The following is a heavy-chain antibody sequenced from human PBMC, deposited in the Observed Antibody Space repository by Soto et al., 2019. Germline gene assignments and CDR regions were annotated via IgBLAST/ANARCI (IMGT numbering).Heavy chain of an antibody. CDR3: ARRRCSGGSCYSYYYGMEV. CDR1: GYSFTSYW. J-gene: IGHJ6*02. V-gene: IGHV5-51*01. Sequence: GASLKISCKGSGYSFTSYWVGWVRQMTGKGLEWMGIIYPGDSDTRYSPSFQGQVTISADKSISTAYLQWSSLKASDTAMYYCARRRCSGGSCYSYYYGMEVWGQGTTVTVSS. D-gene: IGHD2-15*01. CDR2: IYPGDSDT.